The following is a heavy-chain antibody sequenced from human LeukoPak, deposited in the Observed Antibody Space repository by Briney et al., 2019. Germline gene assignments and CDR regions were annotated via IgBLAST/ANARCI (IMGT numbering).Heavy chain of an antibody. Sequence: GGSLRLSCAASGFTFSTFAMIWVRQPPGKGLGWVSSIFPRGGEINYADSVRGRFTNSKDNSKSTLSLQMDRLRTWEQGVYYCATCRQVLLPFESWGQGTLVTVSS. V-gene: IGHV3-23*01. CDR2: IFPRGGEI. CDR3: ATCRQVLLPFES. CDR1: GFTFSTFA. J-gene: IGHJ4*02. D-gene: IGHD2-8*02.